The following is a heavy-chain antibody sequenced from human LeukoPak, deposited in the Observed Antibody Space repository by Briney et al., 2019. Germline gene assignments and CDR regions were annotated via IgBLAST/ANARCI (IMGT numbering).Heavy chain of an antibody. CDR1: GGSISSSSYS. V-gene: IGHV4-39*01. D-gene: IGHD1-26*01. Sequence: SETLSLTCTVSGGSISSSSYSWGWIRQPPGKGLEWIGSIYYSGSTFYSPSLKSRVTISVDTSKNQLSLKLSSVTAADTAVYYCARLEWELNFDYWGQGTLVTVSS. J-gene: IGHJ4*02. CDR2: IYYSGST. CDR3: ARLEWELNFDY.